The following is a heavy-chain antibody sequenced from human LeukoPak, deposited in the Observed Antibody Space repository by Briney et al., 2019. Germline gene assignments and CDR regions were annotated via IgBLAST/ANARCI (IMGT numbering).Heavy chain of an antibody. V-gene: IGHV4-4*07. Sequence: PSETLSLTCTVSGGSLSGYHWSWIRQPAGNRLEWIGRIYTSGSTNYNPSLKSRITMSLDTSKNQFSLKLSSVTAADTAVYYCARTSLFVFDIWGQGTMVTVSS. CDR2: IYTSGST. J-gene: IGHJ3*02. D-gene: IGHD3-16*01. CDR3: ARTSLFVFDI. CDR1: GGSLSGYH.